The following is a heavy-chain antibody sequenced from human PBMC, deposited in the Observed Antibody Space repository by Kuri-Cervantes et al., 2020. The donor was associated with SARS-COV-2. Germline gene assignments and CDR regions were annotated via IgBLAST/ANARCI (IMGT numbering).Heavy chain of an antibody. D-gene: IGHD6-13*01. V-gene: IGHV3-48*01. CDR1: GFTFSDYS. Sequence: GESLKISCAASGFTFSDYSMNWVRQAPGKGLEWVSYIGSSSSIIYYADSMKGRFTISRDNAKNSLSLQMNSLRAEDTAIYYCARDRSSNWFSTRVAFDIWGQGTMVTVSS. CDR3: ARDRSSNWFSTRVAFDI. J-gene: IGHJ3*02. CDR2: IGSSSSII.